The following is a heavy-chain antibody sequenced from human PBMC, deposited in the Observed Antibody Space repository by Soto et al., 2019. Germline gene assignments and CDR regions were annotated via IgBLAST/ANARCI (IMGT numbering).Heavy chain of an antibody. J-gene: IGHJ2*01. CDR3: ARPDFGDYWYFDL. CDR1: GGTFSSHT. CDR2: IIPALGTA. D-gene: IGHD4-17*01. V-gene: IGHV1-69*08. Sequence: QDQLVQSGAEVKKPGSSVKVSCKASGGTFSSHTFSWVRQAPGQGLEWMGRIIPALGTATHAQKFQGRVTITADESATTVYMELNSLRSEDTAVYYCARPDFGDYWYFDLWGRGTLVTVSS.